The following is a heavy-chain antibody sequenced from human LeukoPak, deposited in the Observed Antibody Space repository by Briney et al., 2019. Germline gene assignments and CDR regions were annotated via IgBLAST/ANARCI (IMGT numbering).Heavy chain of an antibody. D-gene: IGHD6-13*01. CDR3: AKGYSSSWYVGGFDY. J-gene: IGHJ4*02. CDR2: ISGSGGST. Sequence: GGSLRLSCAASGFTFSSYAMSWVRQAPGKGLEWVSAISGSGGSTYYADSVKGRFTISSDNSKNTLYLQMNSLRAEDTAVYYCAKGYSSSWYVGGFDYWGQGTLVTVSS. CDR1: GFTFSSYA. V-gene: IGHV3-23*01.